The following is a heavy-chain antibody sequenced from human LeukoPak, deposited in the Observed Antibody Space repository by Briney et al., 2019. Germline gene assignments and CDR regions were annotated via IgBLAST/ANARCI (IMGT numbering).Heavy chain of an antibody. Sequence: GGSLRLSCEASGFTFTNHWMSWVRQAPGKGLEWVANIQERGSEKKYVDSVKGRLTISRDNAKNSLFLQMNSLRVEDTAIYYCARDRVGGANDYWGQGTLVTVSS. CDR2: IQERGSEK. CDR1: GFTFTNHW. D-gene: IGHD3-16*01. J-gene: IGHJ4*02. CDR3: ARDRVGGANDY. V-gene: IGHV3-7*01.